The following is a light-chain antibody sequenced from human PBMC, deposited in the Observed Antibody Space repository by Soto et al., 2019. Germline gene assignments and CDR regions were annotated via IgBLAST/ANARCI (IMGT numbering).Light chain of an antibody. CDR2: KAS. J-gene: IGKJ1*01. CDR3: QQYNSSPT. V-gene: IGKV1-5*03. CDR1: QSISSW. Sequence: DIQMTQSPSTLSASVGDRVTITCRASQSISSWLAWYQQKPGKAPKLLIYKASSLESGVPSRFRGSGSGTEFTLTISRLQPDDFATYYCQQYNSSPTFGQGTKVEIK.